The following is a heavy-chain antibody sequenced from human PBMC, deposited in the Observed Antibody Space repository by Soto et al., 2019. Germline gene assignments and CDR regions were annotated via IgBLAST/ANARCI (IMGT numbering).Heavy chain of an antibody. CDR2: IIPIFGTA. D-gene: IGHD3-10*01. J-gene: IGHJ4*02. Sequence: QVQLVQSGAEVKKPGSSVKVSCKASGGTFSSYAISWVRQAPGQGLEWMGGIIPIFGTANYAQKFQGRVTITADKSTSTAYMELSSLRSEDTAVYYCPRVLESGITMVRGPLDYWGQGTLVTVSS. CDR3: PRVLESGITMVRGPLDY. V-gene: IGHV1-69*06. CDR1: GGTFSSYA.